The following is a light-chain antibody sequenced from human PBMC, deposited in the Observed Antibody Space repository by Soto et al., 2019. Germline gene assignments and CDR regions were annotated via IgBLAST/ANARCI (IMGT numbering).Light chain of an antibody. CDR2: VPS. V-gene: IGKV1-9*01. CDR1: QGIRSY. CDR3: QQLNTYPS. Sequence: DIQLTQSPSFLSASVGDRVTITCRASQGIRSYLAWYQQKPGKAPSLLIYVPSTLQTGVPSRFSGSGSGTEFTLTISSLQPEDFATYYCQQLNTYPSFGGGTKVEIK. J-gene: IGKJ4*01.